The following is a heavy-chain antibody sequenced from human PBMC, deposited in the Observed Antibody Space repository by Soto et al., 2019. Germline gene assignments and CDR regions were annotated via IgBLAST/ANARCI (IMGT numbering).Heavy chain of an antibody. V-gene: IGHV3-33*01. CDR2: VWLDGNKE. Sequence: GGSLRLSCVASTFTFRNYDMHWVRQAPGKGLEWVAAVWLDGNKEHYGNSVKGRFTISSDDSKNTLYLQMNYMRAEDTAVYYCARGHIGNFWTGTLFFYYGLDVWGQGTTVTVSS. D-gene: IGHD2-21*01. J-gene: IGHJ6*02. CDR1: TFTFRNYD. CDR3: ARGHIGNFWTGTLFFYYGLDV.